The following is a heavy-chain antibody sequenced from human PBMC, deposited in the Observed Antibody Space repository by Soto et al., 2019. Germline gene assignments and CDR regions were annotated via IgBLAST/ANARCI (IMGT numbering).Heavy chain of an antibody. CDR1: GFTFSSYG. J-gene: IGHJ5*02. CDR3: AREHGVATPMGWFDP. Sequence: QVRLVDSGGGVVQPGRSLRLSCEASGFTFSSYGIHWVRQAPGKGLEWVAVIWDDGSNKYYADSVKGRFSISRDNSKNTLYLLMYSLRAEDTAVYYCAREHGVATPMGWFDPWGQGTLVTVSS. V-gene: IGHV3-33*01. D-gene: IGHD5-12*01. CDR2: IWDDGSNK.